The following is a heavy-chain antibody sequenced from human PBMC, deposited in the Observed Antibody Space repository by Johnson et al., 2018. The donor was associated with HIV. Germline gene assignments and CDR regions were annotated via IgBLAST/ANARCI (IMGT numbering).Heavy chain of an antibody. CDR3: ATSISTPPGAFDI. CDR2: IGTAGDT. D-gene: IGHD6-6*01. V-gene: IGHV3-13*01. CDR1: RFIFNDYD. Sequence: VHLVESGGGLVQPGGSLRLSCAASRFIFNDYDMHWVRQATGKGLEWVSGIGTAGDTYYPGSVKGRFTISRENAKNSLYLQMNNLRAGDTAVYYCATSISTPPGAFDIWGQGTMVTVSS. J-gene: IGHJ3*02.